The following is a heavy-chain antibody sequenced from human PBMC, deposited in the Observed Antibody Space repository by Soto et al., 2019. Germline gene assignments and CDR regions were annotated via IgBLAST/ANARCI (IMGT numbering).Heavy chain of an antibody. CDR3: ARGPGGPDGPGDY. CDR1: GYTFTSYA. V-gene: IGHV1-3*01. CDR2: INAGNGNT. D-gene: IGHD2-15*01. J-gene: IGHJ4*02. Sequence: ASVKVSCKASGYTFTSYAMHWVRQAPGQRLEWMGWINAGNGNTKYSQKFQGRVTITRNTPASTAYMELSSLRSEDTAVYYCARGPGGPDGPGDYWGQGTLVTVS.